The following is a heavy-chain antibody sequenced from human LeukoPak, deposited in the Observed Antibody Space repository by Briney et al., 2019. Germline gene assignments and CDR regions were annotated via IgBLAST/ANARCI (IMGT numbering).Heavy chain of an antibody. CDR1: GYTFTGYY. D-gene: IGHD3-22*01. CDR2: INPNSGGT. V-gene: IGHV1-2*02. J-gene: IGHJ5*02. CDR3: ARVTGVRNLYCDSRRGWFDP. Sequence: ASVKVSCKASGYTFTGYYMHWVRQAPGQGLEWMGWINPNSGGTNYAQKFQGRVTMTRDTSISTAYMELSRLRSDDTAVYYCARVTGVRNLYCDSRRGWFDPWGQGTLVTVSS.